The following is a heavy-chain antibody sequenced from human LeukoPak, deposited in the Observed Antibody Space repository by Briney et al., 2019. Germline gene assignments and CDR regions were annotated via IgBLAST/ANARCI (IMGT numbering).Heavy chain of an antibody. Sequence: GESLKISCKGSGYSFTSYWIGWVRQMPGKGLEWMGIIYPADSDPRYRPSFEGQITIAADKSITTAYLQWSSLKASDTAMYYCARFNYGSAYAAGSAFEVWGQGTMVTFST. J-gene: IGHJ3*01. CDR3: ARFNYGSAYAAGSAFEV. CDR2: IYPADSDP. D-gene: IGHD5-12*01. V-gene: IGHV5-51*01. CDR1: GYSFTSYW.